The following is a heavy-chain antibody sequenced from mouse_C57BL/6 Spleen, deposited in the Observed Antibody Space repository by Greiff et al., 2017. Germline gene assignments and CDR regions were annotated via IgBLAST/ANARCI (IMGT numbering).Heavy chain of an antibody. CDR2: ISPSNGGT. CDR1: GYTFTSYW. Sequence: QVQLKQPGTDLVTPGASVKLSCTASGYTFTSYWMHWVRQRPGQGLEWIGNISPSNGGTNYNEKFNSKATLTVDKYSRAAYMQLSSLTSEDSAVYYCARSSLRLLYLYDWGKGTTLTFAS. CDR3: ARSSLRLLYLYD. J-gene: IGHJ2*01. V-gene: IGHV1-53*01. D-gene: IGHD2-3*01.